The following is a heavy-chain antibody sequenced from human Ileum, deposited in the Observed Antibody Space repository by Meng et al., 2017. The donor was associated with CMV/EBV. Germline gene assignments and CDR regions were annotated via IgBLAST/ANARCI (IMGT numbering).Heavy chain of an antibody. CDR2: LRSDGSDK. Sequence: VHLVEFGGGGAQPWVSLRLSCVTSGVTLSNRGVHWVRQTPGKRVEWVAFLRSDGSDKRYAESVKGRFTISRDTSRNTAYLQMNSLRSEDTAVYYCARGINMDDYKFDYWGQGTLVTVSS. J-gene: IGHJ4*02. D-gene: IGHD3-10*01. CDR1: GVTLSNRG. V-gene: IGHV3-30*02. CDR3: ARGINMDDYKFDY.